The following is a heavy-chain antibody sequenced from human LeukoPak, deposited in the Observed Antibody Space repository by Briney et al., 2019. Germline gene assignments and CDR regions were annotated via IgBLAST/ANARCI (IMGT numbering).Heavy chain of an antibody. D-gene: IGHD3-22*01. J-gene: IGHJ4*02. CDR3: ARDALPYYYDSSGYYDY. V-gene: IGHV3-21*05. CDR2: LAMSGTM. CDR1: GFTFSIYS. Sequence: GGSLRLSCSASGFTFSIYSMNWVRQAPGKGLEWVSYLAMSGTMYYADSVKGRFTISRDNAKNTLYLQMNSLRAEDTAVYYCARDALPYYYDSSGYYDYWGQGTLVTVSS.